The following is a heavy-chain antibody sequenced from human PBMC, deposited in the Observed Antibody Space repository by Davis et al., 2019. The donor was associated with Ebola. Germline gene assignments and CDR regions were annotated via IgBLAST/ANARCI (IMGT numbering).Heavy chain of an antibody. CDR3: AKMDYGDYGGFFES. V-gene: IGHV3-30*18. Sequence: AGSLRLSCAASGFTLSSYGMHWVRQAPGQGLEWVALISYDGSNKHYADSVKGRFTIFRDMSKNTLYLQMNSLRTEDMAVYSCAKMDYGDYGGFFESWGQGTLVTVSS. CDR1: GFTLSSYG. D-gene: IGHD4-17*01. J-gene: IGHJ4*02. CDR2: ISYDGSNK.